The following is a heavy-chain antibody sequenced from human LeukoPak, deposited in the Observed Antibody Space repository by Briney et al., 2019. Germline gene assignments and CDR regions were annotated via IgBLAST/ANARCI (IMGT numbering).Heavy chain of an antibody. D-gene: IGHD1-1*01. J-gene: IGHJ5*02. Sequence: GGSLRLSCAASGFTFSSYWMSWVRQAPGKGLEWVAGIKEDGSEQYYVDSVKGRFTISRDNAKNSLYLQMNSLRAEDMAVYYCARGGYYWGAWGQGTLVTVSS. CDR1: GFTFSSYW. V-gene: IGHV3-7*01. CDR2: IKEDGSEQ. CDR3: ARGGYYWGA.